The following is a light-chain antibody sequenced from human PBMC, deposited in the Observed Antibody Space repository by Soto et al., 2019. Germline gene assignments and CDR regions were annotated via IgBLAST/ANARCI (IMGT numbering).Light chain of an antibody. CDR2: DAS. Sequence: EIVLTHAPATLSLSPVEIATLSCRASQSVSSYLAWYQQKPGQAPRLLIYDASNRATGIPARFSGSGSGTDFTLTISSLEPEDFAVYYCQQRSNWPPTFGGGTKVDI. V-gene: IGKV3-11*01. CDR1: QSVSSY. CDR3: QQRSNWPPT. J-gene: IGKJ4*01.